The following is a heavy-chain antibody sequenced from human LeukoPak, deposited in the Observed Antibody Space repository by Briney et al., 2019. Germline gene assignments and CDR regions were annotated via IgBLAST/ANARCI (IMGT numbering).Heavy chain of an antibody. CDR1: GYTFTAFY. CDR2: ISAFNGNT. J-gene: IGHJ4*02. Sequence: ASVTVSCKASGYTFTAFYIHWVRQAPGQGLEWMGWISAFNGNTNYAQKLQGRVTMTTDTSTSTAYMELRSLRSDDTAVYYCAGPAYSGYDLGYWGQGTLVTVSS. CDR3: AGPAYSGYDLGY. V-gene: IGHV1-18*04. D-gene: IGHD5-12*01.